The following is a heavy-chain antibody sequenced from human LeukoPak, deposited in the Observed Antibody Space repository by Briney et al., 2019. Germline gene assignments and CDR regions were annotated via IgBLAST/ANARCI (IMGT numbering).Heavy chain of an antibody. CDR1: GFTFSSYD. J-gene: IGHJ6*02. CDR3: ARDKSGYDHRGTYYYYGMDV. V-gene: IGHV3-48*03. D-gene: IGHD5-12*01. CDR2: ISRSGSII. Sequence: PGGSLRLSCAASGFTFSSYDMNWVRQAPGKGLEWVSYISRSGSIIYNADSVKGRFTISRDNTKNSLYMQMNSLRAEDTAVYYCARDKSGYDHRGTYYYYGMDVWGQGTTVTVSS.